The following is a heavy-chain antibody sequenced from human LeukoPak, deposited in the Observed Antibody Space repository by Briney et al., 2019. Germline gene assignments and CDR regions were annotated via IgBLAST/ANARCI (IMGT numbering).Heavy chain of an antibody. D-gene: IGHD3-22*01. V-gene: IGHV3-23*01. CDR1: GLTFSSYA. J-gene: IGHJ4*02. CDR3: ARDRGGLTMIVPSDY. CDR2: IGSGGSA. Sequence: GGSLRLSCAASGLTFSSYAMTWVRQAPGKGLEWVSAIGSGGSAYYADSVKGRFTISRDNSKNTLYLHMNSLRAEDTAVYYCARDRGGLTMIVPSDYWGQGTLVTVSS.